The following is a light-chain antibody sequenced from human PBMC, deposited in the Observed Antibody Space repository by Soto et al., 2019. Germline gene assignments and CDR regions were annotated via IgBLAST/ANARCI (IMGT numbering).Light chain of an antibody. Sequence: EIVLMQSPGTLSLSPGERATLSCRASQSVSSNYLAWYQHKPGQAPRLLIYGVFNWATGIPDRVSGSGSGTDFTLTISRLEPEDFAVYYCQQYGSSPLTFGGGTKVEIK. J-gene: IGKJ4*01. CDR3: QQYGSSPLT. V-gene: IGKV3-20*01. CDR2: GVF. CDR1: QSVSSNY.